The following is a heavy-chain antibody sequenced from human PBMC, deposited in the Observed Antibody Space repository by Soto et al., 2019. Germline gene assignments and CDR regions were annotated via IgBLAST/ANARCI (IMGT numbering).Heavy chain of an antibody. Sequence: QVQLVQSGAEVKKPGSSVKVSCKASGGTFSSYTISWVRQAPGQGLEWMGRIIPILGIANYAQKFQGRVTITAYKSTSTAYMELSSLRSEDTAVYYCARSSSWPNWFDPWGQGTLVTVSS. CDR1: GGTFSSYT. CDR2: IIPILGIA. J-gene: IGHJ5*02. CDR3: ARSSSWPNWFDP. D-gene: IGHD6-13*01. V-gene: IGHV1-69*02.